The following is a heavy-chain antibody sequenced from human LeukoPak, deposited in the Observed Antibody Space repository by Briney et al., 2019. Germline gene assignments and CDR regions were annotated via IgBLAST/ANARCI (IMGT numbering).Heavy chain of an antibody. CDR1: GYSFTSYW. CDR3: ARHLGASRDAFDI. CDR2: IYPGDSDT. V-gene: IGHV5-51*01. J-gene: IGHJ3*02. D-gene: IGHD1-26*01. Sequence: GESLKISCKGSGYSFTSYWIGWVRQMPGKGLEWMGIIYPGDSDTRYSPSFQGQVTISADKPISTAYLQWSSLKASDTAMYYYARHLGASRDAFDIWGQGTMVTVSS.